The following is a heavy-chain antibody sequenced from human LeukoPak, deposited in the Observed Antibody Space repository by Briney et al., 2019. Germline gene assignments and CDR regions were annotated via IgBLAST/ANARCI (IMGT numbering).Heavy chain of an antibody. D-gene: IGHD3-10*01. CDR3: AKDYYYGSGSYPPSY. J-gene: IGHJ4*02. CDR1: GFTFSRYY. Sequence: GGSLRLSCAASGFTFSRYYMHWVRQAPGKGLEWVSAISGSGGSTYYADSVKGRFTISRDNSKNTLYLQMNSLRAEDTAVYYCAKDYYYGSGSYPPSYWGQGTLVTVSS. CDR2: ISGSGGST. V-gene: IGHV3-23*01.